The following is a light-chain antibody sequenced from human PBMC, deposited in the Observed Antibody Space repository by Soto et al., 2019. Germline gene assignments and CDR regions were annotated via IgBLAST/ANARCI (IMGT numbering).Light chain of an antibody. Sequence: DIVMTQSPLSLPVTPVEPSSISFISSHILLYSDGDNYLDWYLQKPGQSPQLLIYLASNRASGVPARFSGSGSGTYFTLKISRVEAEDVGLYYCMQALQTPNTFGQGTRLEIK. CDR1: HILLYSDGDNY. CDR3: MQALQTPNT. J-gene: IGKJ5*01. CDR2: LAS. V-gene: IGKV2-28*01.